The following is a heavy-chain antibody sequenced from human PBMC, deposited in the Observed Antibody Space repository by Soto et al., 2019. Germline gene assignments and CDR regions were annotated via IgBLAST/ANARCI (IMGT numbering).Heavy chain of an antibody. CDR2: FNPTSGST. CDR1: GYTYINYY. D-gene: IGHD6-13*01. Sequence: QVQLVQSGAEGKNPGASVKLSCKESGYTYINYYIHWERQAPAQGLEWKGIFNPTSGSTNYAQKFQGIVTLTMDTSTRTVYMELSSLRFDDTAVYYCARDLAAGDYWCQGTLVTVSS. J-gene: IGHJ4*02. CDR3: ARDLAAGDY. V-gene: IGHV1-46*01.